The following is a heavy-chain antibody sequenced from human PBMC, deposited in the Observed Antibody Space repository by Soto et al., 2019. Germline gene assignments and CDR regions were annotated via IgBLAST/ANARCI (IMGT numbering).Heavy chain of an antibody. CDR2: INHSGST. CDR1: GGSFSGYY. Sequence: SSETLSLTCAVYGGSFSGYYWSWIRQPPGKGLEWIGEINHSGSTNYNPSLKSRVTISVGTSKNKFSLKLSSVTAADTAVYYCARKLGRHYYYGMDVWGQGTTVTVSS. V-gene: IGHV4-34*01. J-gene: IGHJ6*02. CDR3: ARKLGRHYYYGMDV.